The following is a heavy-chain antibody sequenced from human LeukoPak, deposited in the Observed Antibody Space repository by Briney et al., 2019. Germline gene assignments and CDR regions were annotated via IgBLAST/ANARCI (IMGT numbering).Heavy chain of an antibody. V-gene: IGHV3-30-3*01. CDR2: ISYDGSNK. Sequence: GGSLRLSCAASGFTFSSYAMHWVRQAPGKGLEWVAVISYDGSNKYYADSVKGRFTISRDNSKNTLYLQMNSLRAEDTAVYYCARGTEGSYYDFWSGYYYYFDYWGQGTLVTVS. D-gene: IGHD3-3*01. J-gene: IGHJ4*02. CDR3: ARGTEGSYYDFWSGYYYYFDY. CDR1: GFTFSSYA.